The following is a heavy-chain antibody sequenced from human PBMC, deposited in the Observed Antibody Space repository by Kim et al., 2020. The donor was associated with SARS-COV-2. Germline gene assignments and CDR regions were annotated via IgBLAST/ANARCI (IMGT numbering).Heavy chain of an antibody. D-gene: IGHD1-26*01. V-gene: IGHV4-39*01. CDR3: ARHIESLVGAIPRGAFDS. CDR2: IYYSGST. Sequence: SETLSLTCTVSGGSISSSSYYWGWIRQPPGKGLEWIGSIYYSGSTYYNPSLKSRVTISVDTSKNQFSLKLSSVTAADTAVYYCARHIESLVGAIPRGAFDSWGQATMVTVSS. CDR1: GGSISSSSYY. J-gene: IGHJ3*02.